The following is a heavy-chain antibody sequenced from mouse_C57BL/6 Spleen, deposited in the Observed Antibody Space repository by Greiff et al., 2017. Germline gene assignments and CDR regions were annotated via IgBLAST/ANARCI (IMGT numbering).Heavy chain of an antibody. CDR3: ARERGYYPYWYIDV. D-gene: IGHD3-1*01. J-gene: IGHJ1*03. CDR1: GFTFSSYA. V-gene: IGHV5-4*01. Sequence: EVKLVESGGGLVKPGGSLKLSCAASGFTFSSYAMSWVRQTPEKRLEWVATISDGGSYTYYPDNVKGRFTISRGNAKNNLYLQMSHLKSEDTAMYYCARERGYYPYWYIDVWGTGTTVTVSS. CDR2: ISDGGSYT.